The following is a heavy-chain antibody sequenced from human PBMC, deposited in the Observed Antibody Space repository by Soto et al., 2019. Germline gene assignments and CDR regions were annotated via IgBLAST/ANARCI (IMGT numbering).Heavy chain of an antibody. J-gene: IGHJ6*02. CDR1: GFTFSSYS. D-gene: IGHD3-3*01. V-gene: IGHV3-21*01. CDR2: ISSSSIYI. Sequence: PGGSLRLSCAASGFTFSSYSMNWVRQAPGKGLEWVSSISSSSIYIYYADSVKGRFTISRDNAKNSLYLQMNSLRAEDTAVYYCASVAIFGVADGMDVWGQGSPMTV. CDR3: ASVAIFGVADGMDV.